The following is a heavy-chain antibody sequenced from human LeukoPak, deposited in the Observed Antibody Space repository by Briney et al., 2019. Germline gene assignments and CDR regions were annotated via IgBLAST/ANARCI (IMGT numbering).Heavy chain of an antibody. V-gene: IGHV3-66*01. CDR3: ARDPSGTTIDNYYTLPKGMDF. Sequence: GGSLRLSCAASGFTVSSSYINWVRQAPGKGLEWISVTYSGGTTYYSESLKDSFIVSRDNSKNALYLQMSSLPREDPAIYFCARDPSGTTIDNYYTLPKGMDFWGRGTTVIVS. J-gene: IGHJ6*02. CDR2: TYSGGTT. CDR1: GFTVSSSY. D-gene: IGHD3-3*01.